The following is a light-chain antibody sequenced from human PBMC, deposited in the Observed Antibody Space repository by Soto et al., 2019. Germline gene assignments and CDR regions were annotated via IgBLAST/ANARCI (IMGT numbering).Light chain of an antibody. Sequence: DIQMTQSPSTLSASVGDRVTITCRASQSISGWLAWYQQKPGKAPKLLIYKASSLESGVSTMLSGRRSGTEFSINISSLQPDYFSTYYCQQYNNYGSWTFGQGTKVEIK. CDR2: KAS. CDR1: QSISGW. CDR3: QQYNNYGSWT. J-gene: IGKJ1*01. V-gene: IGKV1-5*03.